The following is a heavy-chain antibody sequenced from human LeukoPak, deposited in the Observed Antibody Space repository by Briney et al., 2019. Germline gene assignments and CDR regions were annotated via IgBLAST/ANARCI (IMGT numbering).Heavy chain of an antibody. CDR2: ISSSGSTI. CDR1: GITLSNYG. J-gene: IGHJ4*02. V-gene: IGHV3-11*01. CDR3: ARDLFSLPQYFDY. Sequence: GGSLRLSCAVSGITLSNYGMSWIRQAPGKGLEWVSYISSSGSTIYYADSVKGRFTISRDNAKNSLYLQMNSLRAEDTAVYYCARDLFSLPQYFDYWGQGTLVTVSS. D-gene: IGHD2-21*01.